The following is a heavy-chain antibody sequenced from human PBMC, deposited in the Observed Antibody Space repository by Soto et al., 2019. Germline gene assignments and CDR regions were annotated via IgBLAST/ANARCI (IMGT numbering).Heavy chain of an antibody. V-gene: IGHV4-34*01. CDR3: ARRIYKPRNLWYFDL. CDR1: GGSFSGYY. Sequence: QVQLQQWGAGLLKPSETLSLTCAVYGGSFSGYYWSWIRQPPGKGLEWIGEINHSGSTNYNPSIKSRGTISVDTSKNQFSLKLSSVTAADTAVYYCARRIYKPRNLWYFDLWGRGTLVTVSS. CDR2: INHSGST. D-gene: IGHD5-12*01. J-gene: IGHJ2*01.